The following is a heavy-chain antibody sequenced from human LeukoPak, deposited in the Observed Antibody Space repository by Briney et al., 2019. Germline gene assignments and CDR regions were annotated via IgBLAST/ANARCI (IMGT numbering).Heavy chain of an antibody. CDR1: GGSISSSSYY. D-gene: IGHD3-16*02. CDR2: IYYSGST. V-gene: IGHV4-39*07. CDR3: ARVMITFGGVIVIPNYYFDY. J-gene: IGHJ4*02. Sequence: SETLSLTCTVSGGSISSSSYYWGWIRQPPGKGLEWIGSIYYSGSTYYNPSLKSRVTISVDTSKNQFSLKLSSVTAADTAVYYCARVMITFGGVIVIPNYYFDYWGQGTLVTVSS.